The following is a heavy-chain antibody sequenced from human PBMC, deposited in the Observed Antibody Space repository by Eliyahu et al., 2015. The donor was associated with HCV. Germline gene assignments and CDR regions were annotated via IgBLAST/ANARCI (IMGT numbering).Heavy chain of an antibody. V-gene: IGHV1-2*02. CDR3: ARDLLLNRWEYLHN. CDR1: GYIFTDYY. J-gene: IGHJ1*01. D-gene: IGHD2/OR15-2a*01. CDR2: INPDSGAT. Sequence: QVQLVQSGAEVKKPGASVKVSCKASGYIFTDYYIHWVRQAPGPGPEWMGWINPDSGATLYAQEFQGRVTLTRDTLITTAFLELSRLRSXXDDTAVYYCARDLLLNRWEYLHNWGQGTLVAVSS.